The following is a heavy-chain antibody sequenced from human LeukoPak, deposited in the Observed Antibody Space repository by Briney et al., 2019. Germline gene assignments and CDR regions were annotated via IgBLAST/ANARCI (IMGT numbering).Heavy chain of an antibody. CDR1: GGSISSYY. V-gene: IGHV4-4*07. D-gene: IGHD1-26*01. CDR3: GRQGYTASYYFFDY. CDR2: IYSSGTRTT. J-gene: IGHJ4*02. Sequence: PSETLSLTCTVSGGSISSYYWGWVRQPAGKGLEWIGRIYSSGTRTTNYSPSLKSRLTMSVDTSKNQFSLNLTSVTAADTALYYCGRQGYTASYYFFDYWSQGTLVTVSS.